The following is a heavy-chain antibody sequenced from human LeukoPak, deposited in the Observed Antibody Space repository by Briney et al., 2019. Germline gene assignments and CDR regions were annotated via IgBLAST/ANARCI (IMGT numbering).Heavy chain of an antibody. J-gene: IGHJ6*03. CDR3: ARINIVDYYYYYMDV. Sequence: GGSLRLSCAASGFAFSDYYMSWIRQAPGKGLEWVSYISSSGSTIYYADSVKGRFTISRDNAKNSLYLQMNSLRAEDTAVYYCARINIVDYYYYYMDVWGKGTTVTISS. V-gene: IGHV3-11*01. CDR2: ISSSGSTI. D-gene: IGHD2/OR15-2a*01. CDR1: GFAFSDYY.